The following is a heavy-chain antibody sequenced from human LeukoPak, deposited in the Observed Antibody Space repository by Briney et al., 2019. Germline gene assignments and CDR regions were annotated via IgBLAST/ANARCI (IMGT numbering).Heavy chain of an antibody. D-gene: IGHD3-3*01. CDR1: GFTFSSYW. CDR2: IKQDESEK. Sequence: GGSLRLSCAASGFTFSSYWMSWVRQAPGKGLEWEANIKQDESEKYYVDSVKGRFTISRDNAKNSLYLQMNSLRAEDTAVYYCARDPTIFGVVIAPDYWGQGTLVTVSS. V-gene: IGHV3-7*01. J-gene: IGHJ4*02. CDR3: ARDPTIFGVVIAPDY.